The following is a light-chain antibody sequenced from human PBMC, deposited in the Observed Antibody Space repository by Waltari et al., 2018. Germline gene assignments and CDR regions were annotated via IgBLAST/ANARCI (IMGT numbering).Light chain of an antibody. CDR2: EGT. CDR1: SSDFGGYNF. V-gene: IGLV2-8*01. Sequence: QSALTQPPSASGSPGQSVTISCTGTSSDFGGYNFVSWYQHHPGKAPKVIIYEGTKRPAVGPDRFSASRFGNTASLTVSGLQAEDEADYYCSSYAGNPVFGGGTKLTVL. J-gene: IGLJ3*02. CDR3: SSYAGNPV.